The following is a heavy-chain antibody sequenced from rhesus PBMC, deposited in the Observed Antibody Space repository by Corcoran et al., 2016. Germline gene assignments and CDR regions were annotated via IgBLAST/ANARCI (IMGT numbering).Heavy chain of an antibody. V-gene: IGHV4S7*01. Sequence: QLPLHESGPGLVNPSETLSLTCAVSGGPLSRGYGCGCILQPPGQGLEWIGTIFGSSGSTYNNPSRKSRVTISKDTSKNYFSLKLISVTDADTAVYYCASAHLGGTSTTCFDYWGQGVLVTVSS. D-gene: IGHD2-2*01. J-gene: IGHJ4*01. CDR3: ASAHLGGTSTTCFDY. CDR2: IFGSSGST. CDR1: GGPLSRGYG.